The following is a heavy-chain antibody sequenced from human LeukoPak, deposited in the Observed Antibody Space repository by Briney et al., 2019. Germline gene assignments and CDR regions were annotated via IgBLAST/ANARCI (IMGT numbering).Heavy chain of an antibody. J-gene: IGHJ4*02. CDR2: IYYSGST. CDR3: ARSSYRDKSSGWYYFDY. CDR1: GGSISSGDYY. D-gene: IGHD6-19*01. V-gene: IGHV4-30-4*08. Sequence: SQTLSLTCTVSGGSISSGDYYWSWIRQPPGKGLEWIGYIYYSGSTYYNPSLKRRVTISVDTSKNQFSLKLSSVTAADTAGYYCARSSYRDKSSGWYYFDYWGQGTLVTVSS.